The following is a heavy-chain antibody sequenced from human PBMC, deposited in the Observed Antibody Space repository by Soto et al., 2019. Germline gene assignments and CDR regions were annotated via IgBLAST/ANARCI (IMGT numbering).Heavy chain of an antibody. D-gene: IGHD1-7*01. CDR3: ARDQGLELLPYYCYIDV. CDR2: ISAYNGNT. Sequence: QVQLVQSGAEVKKPGASVKVSCKASGYTFTSYGISWVRQAPGQGLEWMGWISAYNGNTNYAQKLQGRVTMTTDTSTSTAYMELRSLRSDDTAVYYCARDQGLELLPYYCYIDVWGKGTTVTVSS. J-gene: IGHJ6*03. CDR1: GYTFTSYG. V-gene: IGHV1-18*01.